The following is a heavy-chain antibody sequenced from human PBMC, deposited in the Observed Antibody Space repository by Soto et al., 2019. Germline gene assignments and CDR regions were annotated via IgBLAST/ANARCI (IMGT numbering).Heavy chain of an antibody. Sequence: PSETLSLTCTVSGDSISGNYWGWIRQPPGKGLQWIGYMYYTGSTNYNPSLKSRVTISVDTSRSQFSLRLSSVTAADTAVYYCARSPSITRGYLDYWGQGTLVTVSS. CDR3: ARSPSITRGYLDY. V-gene: IGHV4-59*08. J-gene: IGHJ4*02. CDR2: MYYTGST. D-gene: IGHD3-10*01. CDR1: GDSISGNY.